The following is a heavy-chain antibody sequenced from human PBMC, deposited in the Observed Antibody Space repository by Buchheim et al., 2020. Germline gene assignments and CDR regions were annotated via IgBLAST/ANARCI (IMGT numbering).Heavy chain of an antibody. CDR3: ARGYSSSSFYYYGMDV. CDR1: GFTFSSYE. CDR2: ISSIVSTI. D-gene: IGHD6-6*01. Sequence: EVQLVESGGGLVQPGGSLRLSCAASGFTFSSYEMNWVRQAPGKGLEWVSYISSIVSTIYYADSVKGRFTISRYNAKNSLYLQMNSLRAEDTAVYYCARGYSSSSFYYYGMDVWGQGTT. V-gene: IGHV3-48*03. J-gene: IGHJ6*02.